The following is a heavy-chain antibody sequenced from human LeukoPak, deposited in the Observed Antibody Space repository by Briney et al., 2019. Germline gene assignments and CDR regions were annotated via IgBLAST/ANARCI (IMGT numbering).Heavy chain of an antibody. D-gene: IGHD6-19*01. J-gene: IGHJ6*01. V-gene: IGHV3-23*01. CDR1: GFTFSSYA. CDR3: AREQRLVDYYYYGMAV. CDR2: ISGSGGST. Sequence: GGSLRLSCAASGFTFSSYAMSWVRQAPGKGLEWVSAISGSGGSTYYADSVKGRFTISRDNAKNSLYLQMNSLRAEDTAVYYCAREQRLVDYYYYGMAVCGQGSTLTVSS.